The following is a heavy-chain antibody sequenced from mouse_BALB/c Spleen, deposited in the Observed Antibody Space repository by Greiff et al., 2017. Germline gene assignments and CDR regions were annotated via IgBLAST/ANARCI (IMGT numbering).Heavy chain of an antibody. CDR2: IYPGDGDT. CDR1: GFNIKDYY. D-gene: IGHD2-1*01. V-gene: IGHV1-80*01. Sequence: QVQLQQSGAELVRSGASVKLSCTASGFNIKDYYMHWVKQRPGQGLAWIGQIYPGDGDTNYNGKFKGKATLTADKSSSTAYMQLSSLTSEDSAVYFCARYGNYYFDYWGQGTTLTVSS. J-gene: IGHJ2*01. CDR3: ARYGNYYFDY.